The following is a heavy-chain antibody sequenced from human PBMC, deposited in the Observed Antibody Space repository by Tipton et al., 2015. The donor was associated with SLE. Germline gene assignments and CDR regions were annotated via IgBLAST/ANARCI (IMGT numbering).Heavy chain of an antibody. J-gene: IGHJ4*02. Sequence: SLRLSCVPSGFTFSSYWMTWVRQAPGKGLEWVANIKQDGSEKYYVDSVKGRFTISRDNAKNSLYLQMHSLRPEDTAFYYCVKAPCGGDCSYGFDYWGQGTLVTVSS. CDR2: IKQDGSEK. D-gene: IGHD2-21*01. CDR1: GFTFSSYW. V-gene: IGHV3-7*03. CDR3: VKAPCGGDCSYGFDY.